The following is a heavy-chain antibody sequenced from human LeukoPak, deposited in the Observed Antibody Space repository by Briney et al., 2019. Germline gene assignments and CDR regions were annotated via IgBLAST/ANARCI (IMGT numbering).Heavy chain of an antibody. Sequence: GGSLRLSCAASGFTFTTYNMHWVRQAPGKGLEWVAVIWYDETKKYYTESVKGRFAISRDNSKNTVYLQMNSLRADDTAVYYCARRTPFDYWGQGTLVTVSS. D-gene: IGHD2-15*01. CDR3: ARRTPFDY. J-gene: IGHJ4*02. V-gene: IGHV3-33*01. CDR2: IWYDETKK. CDR1: GFTFTTYN.